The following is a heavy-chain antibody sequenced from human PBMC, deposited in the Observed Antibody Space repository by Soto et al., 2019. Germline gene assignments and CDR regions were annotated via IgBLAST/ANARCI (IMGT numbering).Heavy chain of an antibody. V-gene: IGHV1-8*01. D-gene: IGHD5-12*01. CDR3: ARGFYSGYDEGFDY. CDR2: MNPNSGNT. J-gene: IGHJ4*02. CDR1: GYTFTSYD. Sequence: QVQLVQSGAEVKKPGASVKVSSKASGYTFTSYDINWVRQATGQGLEWMGWMNPNSGNTGYAQKFQGRVTMTMNTSISTAYMELSSLRSEDTAVYYCARGFYSGYDEGFDYWGQGTLVTVSS.